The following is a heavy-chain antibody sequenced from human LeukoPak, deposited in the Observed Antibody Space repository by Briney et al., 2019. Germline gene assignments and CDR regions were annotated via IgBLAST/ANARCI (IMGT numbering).Heavy chain of an antibody. J-gene: IGHJ1*01. D-gene: IGHD6-6*01. Sequence: SETLSLTCTVSGGSMSSSRYYWGWIRQPPGKGLEWIGKMSYGGSTFYNLSLRSRVDISEDTSKNQFSLTVNSVTAADTAVYYCARGGAARLHFQNWGQGTLVTVSS. CDR3: ARGGAARLHFQN. CDR1: GGSMSSSRYY. CDR2: MSYGGST. V-gene: IGHV4-39*07.